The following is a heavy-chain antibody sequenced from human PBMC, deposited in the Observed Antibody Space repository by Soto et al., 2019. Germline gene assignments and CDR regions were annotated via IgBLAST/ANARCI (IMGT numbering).Heavy chain of an antibody. V-gene: IGHV1-69*04. J-gene: IGHJ3*01. CDR3: ARDRITTRGDAFDL. CDR1: GGTFSTYL. D-gene: IGHD3-3*01. CDR2: IIPIPDIT. Sequence: QVQLVQSGAEARKPGSSVKVSCKAPGGTFSTYLISWVRQAPGQGLEWMGRIIPIPDITNYAQKFQGRVTVTADRSTSTAYRELTSLKSEDTAVYYCARDRITTRGDAFDLWGQGTMVTVSS.